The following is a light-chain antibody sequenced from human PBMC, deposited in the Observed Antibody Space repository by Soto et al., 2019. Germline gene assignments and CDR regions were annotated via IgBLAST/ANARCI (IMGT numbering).Light chain of an antibody. CDR2: ATS. V-gene: IGKV3-20*01. CDR3: RQYNRSPRC. J-gene: IGKJ2*03. Sequence: EIVLTQSPGTLSLSPGATATLSCRASQSGGGYLAGYQQKPGQAPRLLIYATSSRAAGIPDRFSGSGSGTDFTHTIRTREPVDFAVYYCRQYNRSPRCFGQGTKLEIK. CDR1: QSGGGY.